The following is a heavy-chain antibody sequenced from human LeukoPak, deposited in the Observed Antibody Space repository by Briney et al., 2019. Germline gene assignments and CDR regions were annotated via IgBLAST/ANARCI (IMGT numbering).Heavy chain of an antibody. V-gene: IGHV1-18*01. D-gene: IGHD3-16*01. J-gene: IGHJ4*02. CDR2: ISSNNGNT. CDR1: GYTFTSRG. CDR3: ARDEGGPVNY. Sequence: GASVKVSCKASGYTFTSRGISWVRQAPGQGLEWMGWISSNNGNTKYAQKFQGRVTMTTETSTSTAYMELRSLRSDDTAVYYCARDEGGPVNYRGQGTLVTVSS.